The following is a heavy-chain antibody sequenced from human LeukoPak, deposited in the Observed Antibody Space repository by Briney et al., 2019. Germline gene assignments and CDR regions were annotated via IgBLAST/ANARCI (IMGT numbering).Heavy chain of an antibody. CDR2: IYYSRST. CDR3: ARARAAAGLTNYFDY. J-gene: IGHJ4*02. CDR1: GGSISSYY. D-gene: IGHD6-13*01. V-gene: IGHV4-59*01. Sequence: SETLFLTCSVSGGSISSYYWSWIRQPPGKGLEWIGSIYYSRSTNYNPSLKRRVPISVATSKTQLTLKRSAVTAAETPVYYGARARAAAGLTNYFDYWGQGTLVTVSS.